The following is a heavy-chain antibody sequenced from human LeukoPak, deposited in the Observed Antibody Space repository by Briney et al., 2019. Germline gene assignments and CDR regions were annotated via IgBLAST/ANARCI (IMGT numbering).Heavy chain of an antibody. V-gene: IGHV1-2*02. CDR3: ARTLYIAAVPGDFDY. J-gene: IGHJ4*02. CDR2: INPKNAGT. D-gene: IGHD6-13*01. Sequence: ASVKVSCKASGYTFTGHYMHWVRQAPGQGLEWMGWINPKNAGTNFAQRFQGRVTMTRDTSISTVYMELSRLRSDDTALYYCARTLYIAAVPGDFDYWGQGTLVTVSS. CDR1: GYTFTGHY.